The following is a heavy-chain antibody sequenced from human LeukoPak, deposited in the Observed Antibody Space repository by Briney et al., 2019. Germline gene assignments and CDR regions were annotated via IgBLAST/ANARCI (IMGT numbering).Heavy chain of an antibody. CDR2: MNSNSGNT. CDR1: GYTFTSYD. D-gene: IGHD5-18*01. Sequence: ASVKVSCKASGYTFTSYDINWVRQATGQGLEWMGWMNSNSGNTGYAQKFQGRVTMTRNTSISTAYMELSSLRSEETAVYYCASNVDTAMVTLNYWGQGTLVTVSS. V-gene: IGHV1-8*01. J-gene: IGHJ4*02. CDR3: ASNVDTAMVTLNY.